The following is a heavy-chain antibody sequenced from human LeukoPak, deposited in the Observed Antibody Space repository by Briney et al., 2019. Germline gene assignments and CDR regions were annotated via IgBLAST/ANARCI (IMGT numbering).Heavy chain of an antibody. Sequence: SVKVSCKASGGTFSSYAISWVRQAPGQGLEWMGRIIPILGIANYAQKFQGRVTITADKSTSTAYMELSSLRSEDTAVYYCARSKVPHDAFDIWGQGTMVTVSS. J-gene: IGHJ3*02. D-gene: IGHD1-1*01. CDR1: GGTFSSYA. CDR3: ARSKVPHDAFDI. V-gene: IGHV1-69*04. CDR2: IIPILGIA.